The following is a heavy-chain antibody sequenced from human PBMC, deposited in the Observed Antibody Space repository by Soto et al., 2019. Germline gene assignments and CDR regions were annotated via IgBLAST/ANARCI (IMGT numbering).Heavy chain of an antibody. CDR2: IIPIFGTA. V-gene: IGHV1-69*01. J-gene: IGHJ6*02. CDR1: GGTFSSYA. D-gene: IGHD3-10*01. CDR3: ARVPYYGSGSYRPNYYYGMDV. Sequence: QVQLVQSGAEVKKPGSSVKVSCKASGGTFSSYAISWVRQAPGQGLEWMGGIIPIFGTANYAQKFQGRVTITADESTSTAYMALSSLRSEDTAVYYCARVPYYGSGSYRPNYYYGMDVWGQGTTVTVSS.